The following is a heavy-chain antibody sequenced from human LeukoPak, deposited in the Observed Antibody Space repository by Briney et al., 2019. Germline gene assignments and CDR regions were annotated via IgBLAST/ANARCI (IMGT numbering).Heavy chain of an antibody. D-gene: IGHD2/OR15-2a*01. Sequence: ASVKVSCKASGFSFSDSFILWVRQAPGQGLEWMGWISCKSGDTRYAEKFKGRVTMTSDTSITTAYMELSSLTPDDTAVYYCARDYFDVAFDPWGQGTLVTVSS. CDR1: GFSFSDSF. CDR2: ISCKSGDT. CDR3: ARDYFDVAFDP. V-gene: IGHV1-2*02. J-gene: IGHJ5*02.